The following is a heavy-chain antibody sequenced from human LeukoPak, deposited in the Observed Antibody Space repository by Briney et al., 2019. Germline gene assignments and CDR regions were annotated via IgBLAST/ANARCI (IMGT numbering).Heavy chain of an antibody. CDR2: IANDGRDK. CDR3: AKDQKVAAADYYSDY. Sequence: GGSLRLSCAASGFTFSRYGMHWVRQAPGKGLEWVAVIANDGRDKHYADSVKGRFTISRDNSKNTLYLEMNSLRAEDTAVYNCAKDQKVAAADYYSDYWGQGTLVTVSS. V-gene: IGHV3-30*18. D-gene: IGHD6-13*01. J-gene: IGHJ4*02. CDR1: GFTFSRYG.